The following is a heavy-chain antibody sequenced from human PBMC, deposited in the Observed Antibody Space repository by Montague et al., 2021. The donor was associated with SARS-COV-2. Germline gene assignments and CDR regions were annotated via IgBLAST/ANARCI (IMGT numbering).Heavy chain of an antibody. CDR1: GASITRTTYY. CDR3: AREPPYSSNLASFDY. D-gene: IGHD6-13*01. V-gene: IGHV4-39*07. CDR2: IYYSGST. J-gene: IGHJ4*02. Sequence: SETLSPTCAVSGASITRTTYYWGWIRQPPGKGLEWIGSIYYSGSTYYNPSLKSRVTMSLDTSKNQFSLNLTSVTAADTAVYYCAREPPYSSNLASFDYWGQGALVSVSS.